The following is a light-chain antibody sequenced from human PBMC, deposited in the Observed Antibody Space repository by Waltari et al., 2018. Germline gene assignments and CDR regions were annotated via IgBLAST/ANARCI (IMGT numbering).Light chain of an antibody. J-gene: IGLJ2*01. CDR3: QSPDSSGTYWV. CDR1: ALPEHY. CDR2: KDS. Sequence: SYELTQPPSVSVSPGQTARITCSGDALPEHYASWYQQKPGQAPVLVIYKDSERPSGIPERFSGSSSGTTVTLTISGVQAEDEADYYCQSPDSSGTYWVFGGGTKLTVL. V-gene: IGLV3-25*03.